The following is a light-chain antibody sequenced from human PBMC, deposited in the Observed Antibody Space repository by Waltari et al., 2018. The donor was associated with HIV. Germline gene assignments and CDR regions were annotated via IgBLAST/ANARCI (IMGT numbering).Light chain of an antibody. Sequence: SYVLTQPPLVSVAPGKTAPVPCGGDDIGSESVHWYQQKPGQAPVGVIFDDDDRPSGIPERFSGSKSGNTATLTISRAEAGDEADYYCQVWDYNSDHVVFGGGTKLTVL. CDR3: QVWDYNSDHVV. CDR1: DIGSES. V-gene: IGLV3-21*04. CDR2: DDD. J-gene: IGLJ2*01.